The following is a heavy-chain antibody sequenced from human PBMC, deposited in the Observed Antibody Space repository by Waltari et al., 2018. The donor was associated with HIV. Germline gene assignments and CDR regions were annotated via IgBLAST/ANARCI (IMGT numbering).Heavy chain of an antibody. CDR1: GFTFSSYA. D-gene: IGHD4-17*01. CDR3: AKHGPEYGDYAYSAEYFQH. CDR2: ITGSGDRT. J-gene: IGHJ1*01. Sequence: EVQVLESGGGLVQPGGSLRLSCGASGFTFSSYAMSWVRQAPGKGLEWVSVITGSGDRTYYADSVKGRFTISRDNSKKTLYLQMNSLRAEDTAMYYCAKHGPEYGDYAYSAEYFQHWGQGTLVIVS. V-gene: IGHV3-23*01.